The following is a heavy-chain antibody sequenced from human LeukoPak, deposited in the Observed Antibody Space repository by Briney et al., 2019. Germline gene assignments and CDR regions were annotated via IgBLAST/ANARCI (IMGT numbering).Heavy chain of an antibody. CDR2: ISSSSSTI. V-gene: IGHV3-48*01. CDR1: GFTFSSYS. CDR3: ARGAYGDYGNIDY. J-gene: IGHJ4*02. Sequence: GGSLRLSCAASGFTFSSYSMNSVRQAPGKGLEWVSYISSSSSTIYYADSVKGRFTISRDNAKNSLYLQMNSLRAEDTAVYYCARGAYGDYGNIDYWGQGTLVTASS. D-gene: IGHD4-17*01.